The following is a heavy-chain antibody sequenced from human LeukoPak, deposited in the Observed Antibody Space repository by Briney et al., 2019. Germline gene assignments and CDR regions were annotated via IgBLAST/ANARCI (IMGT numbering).Heavy chain of an antibody. J-gene: IGHJ4*02. Sequence: KPSETLSLTCAVYGGSFSGYYWSWIRQPPGKGLEWIGEINHSGSTNYNPSLKSRVTISVDTSKNQFSLKLSSVTAADTAVYYCARRPLGYCSSTSCPTPYYFDYWGQGTLVTVSS. D-gene: IGHD2-2*01. CDR1: GGSFSGYY. CDR2: INHSGST. CDR3: ARRPLGYCSSTSCPTPYYFDY. V-gene: IGHV4-34*01.